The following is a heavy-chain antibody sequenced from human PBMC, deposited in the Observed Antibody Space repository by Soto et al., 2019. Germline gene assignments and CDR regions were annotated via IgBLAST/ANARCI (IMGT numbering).Heavy chain of an antibody. J-gene: IGHJ6*02. V-gene: IGHV3-48*03. CDR3: ARDAPSDDFWSGYSYGMDV. Sequence: GGSLRLSCAGSGFTFSSYEMNWVRQARGRGLEWVSYISPSGSFMYFADSVKGRFSISRDNAKNSLYLEMNSLRAEDTAVYYCARDAPSDDFWSGYSYGMDVWGHGTTVTVSS. D-gene: IGHD3-3*01. CDR2: ISPSGSFM. CDR1: GFTFSSYE.